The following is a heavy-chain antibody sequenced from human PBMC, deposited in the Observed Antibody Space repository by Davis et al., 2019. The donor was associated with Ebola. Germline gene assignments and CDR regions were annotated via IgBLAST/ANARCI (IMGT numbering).Heavy chain of an antibody. CDR1: GFTFGTYD. V-gene: IGHV3-23*01. Sequence: GESLKISCPASGFTFGTYDMSWVRQAPGQGLEWVSGISASGGSTYYADSVKGRFTVSRGNSKNTLYLQMNSLRGEDTAVYYCAKPRTSGWYEGPFDCWGQGTLVTVSS. D-gene: IGHD6-19*01. CDR2: ISASGGST. CDR3: AKPRTSGWYEGPFDC. J-gene: IGHJ4*02.